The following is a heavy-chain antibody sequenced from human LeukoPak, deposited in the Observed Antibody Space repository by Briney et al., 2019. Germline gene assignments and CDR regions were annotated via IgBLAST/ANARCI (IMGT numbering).Heavy chain of an antibody. CDR3: AKDSPGLGYCTNGVCYNADY. V-gene: IGHV3-30*18. D-gene: IGHD2-8*01. CDR2: ISYEGGNK. J-gene: IGHJ4*02. CDR1: GFTSSSYC. Sequence: GGSLRLSSAASGFTSSSYCIHWVRQAPGKGLDWVSAISYEGGNKYYADSVKGRFTISRDNSTSTVYLQMTSLRAEDTAVYYCAKDSPGLGYCTNGVCYNADYWGQGTQVTVSS.